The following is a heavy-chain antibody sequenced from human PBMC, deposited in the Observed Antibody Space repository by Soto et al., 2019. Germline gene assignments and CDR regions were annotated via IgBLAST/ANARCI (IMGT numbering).Heavy chain of an antibody. V-gene: IGHV1-69*02. CDR3: ATPQDYDDCLDS. D-gene: IGHD3-22*01. Sequence: SVKVSCKASGGTFSSYTISWVRQAPGQGLEWMGRIIPILGIANYAQKFQGRVTITADKSTSTAYMELSSLRSEDTAVYYCATPQDYDDCLDSWGQGTLVTVSS. CDR2: IIPILGIA. CDR1: GGTFSSYT. J-gene: IGHJ4*02.